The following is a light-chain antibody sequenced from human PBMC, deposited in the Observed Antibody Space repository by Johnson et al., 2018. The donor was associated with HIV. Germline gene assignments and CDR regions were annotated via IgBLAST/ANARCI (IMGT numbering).Light chain of an antibody. CDR2: ENN. CDR3: GTWDSSLSAGYV. J-gene: IGLJ1*01. Sequence: QSVLTQPPSVSAAPGQKVTISCSGSTSNIGKNYVSWYQQLPGTAPKLLIYENNRRPSGTPDRFSGSKSGTSATLGITGLQTGDEADYYCGTWDSSLSAGYVFGTGTKVTVL. CDR1: TSNIGKNY. V-gene: IGLV1-51*02.